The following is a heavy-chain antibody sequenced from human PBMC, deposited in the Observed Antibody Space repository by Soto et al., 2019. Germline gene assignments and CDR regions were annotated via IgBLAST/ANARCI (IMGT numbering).Heavy chain of an antibody. CDR3: ARAPVRQPLSPIFGVFTTYFDY. Sequence: QVQLVESGGGVVQPGRSLRLSCAASGFTFSSYAMHWVRQAPGKGLEWVAVISYDGSNKYYADSVKGRFTISRDNSKNTLYLQMNSLRAEDTAVYYCARAPVRQPLSPIFGVFTTYFDYWGQGTLVTVSS. D-gene: IGHD3-3*01. J-gene: IGHJ4*02. CDR2: ISYDGSNK. V-gene: IGHV3-30-3*01. CDR1: GFTFSSYA.